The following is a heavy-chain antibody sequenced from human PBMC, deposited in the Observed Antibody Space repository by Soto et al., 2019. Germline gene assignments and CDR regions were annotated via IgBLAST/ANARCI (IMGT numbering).Heavy chain of an antibody. D-gene: IGHD6-13*01. J-gene: IGHJ6*02. CDR3: ARDRIEQAGTPRFNYYYGMDV. Sequence: GGSLRLSCAASGFTVSSTYMTWVRQAPGKGLEWVSVIYGGLTTSYADSVKGRFTISRDNSKNTVFLQMNSLRGPDTAVYYCARDRIEQAGTPRFNYYYGMDVWGQGATVTVSS. CDR2: IYGGLTT. V-gene: IGHV3-53*01. CDR1: GFTVSSTY.